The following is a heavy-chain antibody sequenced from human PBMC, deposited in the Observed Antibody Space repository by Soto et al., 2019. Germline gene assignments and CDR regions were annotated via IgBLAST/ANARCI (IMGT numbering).Heavy chain of an antibody. Sequence: SETLSLTCTVSGGSIRDDTYYWGWIRQPPGKGLEWIGNTYYSGKAYYNPSLKSRVTISVDTSNNQFSLQLTSVTAADTAVYHCAATWVGGHQEHSNGYFYLDLWGQGTLVTVSS. J-gene: IGHJ4*02. CDR1: GGSIRDDTYY. D-gene: IGHD3-22*01. V-gene: IGHV4-39*01. CDR2: TYYSGKA. CDR3: AATWVGGHQEHSNGYFYLDL.